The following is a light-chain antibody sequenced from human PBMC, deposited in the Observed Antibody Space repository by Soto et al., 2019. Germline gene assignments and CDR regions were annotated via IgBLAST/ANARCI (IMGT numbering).Light chain of an antibody. Sequence: DIQITQAPSSLSASVGDRVAITCRASQTISTYLNWYQQKPGKAPRLLIYDASSLLSGVPSRFSGSGSGTDFTLTIASLQPEDFATYYCQQSYSSITFGQGTRLEIK. CDR3: QQSYSSIT. J-gene: IGKJ5*01. V-gene: IGKV1-39*01. CDR1: QTISTY. CDR2: DAS.